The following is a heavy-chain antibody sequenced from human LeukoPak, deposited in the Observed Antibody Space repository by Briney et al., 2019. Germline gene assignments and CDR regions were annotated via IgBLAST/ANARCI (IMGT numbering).Heavy chain of an antibody. V-gene: IGHV4-4*09. J-gene: IGHJ4*02. Sequence: SETLSLTCTVSGDSISSYYWNWIRQPPGKGLDWIGYIHNSGSANYSPSLKSRVTISIETSKNQFSLDLRSVAASDTAVYFCARATIYGYMDYWGQGTLVTVSS. CDR2: IHNSGSA. D-gene: IGHD3-16*02. CDR3: ARATIYGYMDY. CDR1: GDSISSYY.